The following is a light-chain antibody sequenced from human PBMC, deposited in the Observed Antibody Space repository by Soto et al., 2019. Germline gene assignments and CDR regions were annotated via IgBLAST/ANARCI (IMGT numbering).Light chain of an antibody. Sequence: EIVLTQSPGTLSLSPGERATLSCRASQSVSSSFLAWYQQKPGQAPRLLIYGASNRATGIPDRFSGSGSGTDFTLTISRLEPEDVAVYYCQQYDSSPWTFGQGTKVEIE. J-gene: IGKJ1*01. V-gene: IGKV3-20*01. CDR2: GAS. CDR3: QQYDSSPWT. CDR1: QSVSSSF.